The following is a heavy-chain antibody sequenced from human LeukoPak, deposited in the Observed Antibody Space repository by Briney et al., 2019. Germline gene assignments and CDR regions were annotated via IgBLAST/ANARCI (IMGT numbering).Heavy chain of an antibody. V-gene: IGHV1-18*01. Sequence: ASVKVSCEASGYTLTSYGINWMRQAPGQGLEWMGWISTQTGNTNYAQKVQGSLTLTTDRSTNTAYMELRGLRSDDTAVYYCARGAYGDKWGQGTMVTVSS. CDR1: GYTLTSYG. D-gene: IGHD4-17*01. J-gene: IGHJ4*02. CDR2: ISTQTGNT. CDR3: ARGAYGDK.